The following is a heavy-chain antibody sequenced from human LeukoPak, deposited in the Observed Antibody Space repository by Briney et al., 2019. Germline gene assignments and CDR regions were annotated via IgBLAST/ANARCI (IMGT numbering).Heavy chain of an antibody. CDR2: ISSKGGST. V-gene: IGHV3-64*01. CDR3: ARSMRGAYYYDSSGSFDI. Sequence: GGSLRLSCAASGFTFSSYAMHWVRQAPGKGLEYVSAISSKGGSTYYANSVKGRFTISRDNSKNTLYLQMGSLRAEDMAVYYCARSMRGAYYYDSSGSFDIWGQGTMVTVSS. J-gene: IGHJ3*02. CDR1: GFTFSSYA. D-gene: IGHD3-22*01.